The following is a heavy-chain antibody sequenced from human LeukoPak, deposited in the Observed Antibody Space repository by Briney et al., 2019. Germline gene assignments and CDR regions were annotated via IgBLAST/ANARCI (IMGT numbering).Heavy chain of an antibody. Sequence: GRSLRLSCAASGFTFSNYGMHWVRQAPGKGLEWVALISYDGSNKYYADSVKGRFTISRDNSKNTLYLRMISLRAEDTAVYYCANYGSVSYFAYWGQGTLVTVSS. CDR2: ISYDGSNK. CDR3: ANYGSVSYFAY. V-gene: IGHV3-30*18. D-gene: IGHD3-10*01. CDR1: GFTFSNYG. J-gene: IGHJ4*02.